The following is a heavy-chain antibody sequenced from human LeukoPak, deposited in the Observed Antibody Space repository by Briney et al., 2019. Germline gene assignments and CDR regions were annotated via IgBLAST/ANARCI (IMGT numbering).Heavy chain of an antibody. CDR1: GFTFSSYA. Sequence: GGSLRLSCAASGFTFSSYAMSWVRQAPGKGLEWVSGISWNSGGIGYADSVKGRFTVSRDNAKNSLYLQMNSLRPEDTSLYYCAKDISVVTPHGAFDIWGQGTMVTVSS. CDR2: ISWNSGGI. D-gene: IGHD4-23*01. V-gene: IGHV3-9*01. J-gene: IGHJ3*02. CDR3: AKDISVVTPHGAFDI.